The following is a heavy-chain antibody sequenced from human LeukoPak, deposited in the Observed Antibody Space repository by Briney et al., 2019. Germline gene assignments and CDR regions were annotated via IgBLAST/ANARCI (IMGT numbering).Heavy chain of an antibody. CDR2: ISWNSGSI. D-gene: IGHD3-3*01. V-gene: IGHV3-9*01. CDR3: AKGTIFGVVTNNWFDP. CDR1: GFTFDDYA. Sequence: GGSLRLSCAASGFTFDDYAMHWVRQAPGKGLEWVSGISWNSGSIGYADSGKGRFTISRDNAKNSLYLQMNSLRAEDTALYYCAKGTIFGVVTNNWFDPWGQGTLVTVSS. J-gene: IGHJ5*02.